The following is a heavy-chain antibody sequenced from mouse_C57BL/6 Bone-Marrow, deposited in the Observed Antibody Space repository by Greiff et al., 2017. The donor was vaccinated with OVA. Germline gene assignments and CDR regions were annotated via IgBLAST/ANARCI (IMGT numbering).Heavy chain of an antibody. CDR2: IYPGDGDT. Sequence: VQLQQSGAELVKPGASVKISCKASGYAFSSYWMNWVKQRPGKGLEWIGQIYPGDGDTNYNGKFKGKATLTADKSSSTAYMQLSSLTSEDSAVYFCARGGYYYGSSSYWYFDVWGTGTTVTVSS. V-gene: IGHV1-80*01. J-gene: IGHJ1*03. CDR3: ARGGYYYGSSSYWYFDV. D-gene: IGHD1-1*01. CDR1: GYAFSSYW.